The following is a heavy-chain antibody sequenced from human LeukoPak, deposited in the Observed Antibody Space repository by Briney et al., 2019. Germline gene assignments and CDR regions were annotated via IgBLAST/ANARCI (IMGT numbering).Heavy chain of an antibody. D-gene: IGHD6-13*01. V-gene: IGHV4-31*03. CDR3: ARTYSSSWQSDS. J-gene: IGHJ4*02. CDR1: GGSISSGGYY. Sequence: SETLSLTCTVSGGSISSGGYYWSWIRQHPGKGLEWIGYIYYSGSTYYNPSLKSRVTISVDTSKNQFSLKLSSVTAADTAVYYCARTYSSSWQSDSWGQGTLVTVS. CDR2: IYYSGST.